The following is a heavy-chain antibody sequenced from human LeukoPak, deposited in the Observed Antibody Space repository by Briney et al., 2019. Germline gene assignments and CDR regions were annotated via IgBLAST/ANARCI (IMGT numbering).Heavy chain of an antibody. D-gene: IGHD2-2*01. J-gene: IGHJ6*02. Sequence: ASEKVSCKASGYTFTSYAMHWVRQAPGQRLEWMGWINAGNGNTKYSQKFQGRVTFTRDTSASTAYMELSSLRSEDTAVYYCARKCSSTSCYGEHYYYYYGMDVWGQGTTVTVSS. CDR2: INAGNGNT. CDR1: GYTFTSYA. CDR3: ARKCSSTSCYGEHYYYYYGMDV. V-gene: IGHV1-3*01.